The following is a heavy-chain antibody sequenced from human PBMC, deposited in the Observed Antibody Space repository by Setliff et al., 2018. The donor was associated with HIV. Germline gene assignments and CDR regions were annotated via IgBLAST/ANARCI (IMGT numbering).Heavy chain of an antibody. D-gene: IGHD1-20*01. CDR3: ATSITVAGGRSHQYYGMDV. J-gene: IGHJ6*02. CDR2: ISPGNSDT. V-gene: IGHV5-51*01. CDR1: GYSFTTYW. Sequence: GESLKISCKASGYSFTTYWLGWVRQMPGKGLEWVGIISPGNSDTRYSPSFQGHVTLSADESISAAYLQWSSLKASDTAMYYCATSITVAGGRSHQYYGMDVWGQGTTVTVSS.